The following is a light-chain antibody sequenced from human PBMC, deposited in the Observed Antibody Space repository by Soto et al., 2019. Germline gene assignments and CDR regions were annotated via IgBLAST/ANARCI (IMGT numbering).Light chain of an antibody. CDR1: QSVSSN. CDR2: GAS. V-gene: IGKV3-15*01. J-gene: IGKJ1*01. Sequence: EIVMTQSPATLSVSPGERATLSCRASQSVSSNLAWYQQKPGQAPRLLIYGASTRATGIPARFSGSGSGTDFTLTISRLEPEDFAVYYCQYYGSSLWTFGQGTKVDIK. CDR3: QYYGSSLWT.